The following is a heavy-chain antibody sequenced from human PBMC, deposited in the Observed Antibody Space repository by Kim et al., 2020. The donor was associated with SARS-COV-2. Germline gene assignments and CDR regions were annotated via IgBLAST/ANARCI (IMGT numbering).Heavy chain of an antibody. J-gene: IGHJ4*02. D-gene: IGHD4-17*01. CDR3: YWMTTVVTYLQNDY. CDR1: GYSFTSYW. V-gene: IGHV5-10-1*01. CDR2: IDPSDSYT. Sequence: GESLKISCKGSGYSFTSYWISWVRQMPGKGLEWMGRIDPSDSYTNYSPSFQGHVTISADKSISTAYLQWSSLKASDTAMYYCYWMTTVVTYLQNDYWGQGTLVTVSS.